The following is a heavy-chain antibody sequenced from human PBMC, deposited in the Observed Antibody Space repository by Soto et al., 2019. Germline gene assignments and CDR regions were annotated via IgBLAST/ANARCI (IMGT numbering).Heavy chain of an antibody. Sequence: EVQLVESGGGFVQPGGSLRLSCAASGFTFSTDSMHWVRQAPGKGLEWVSYISGSSTTIYYADSVKGRFTISRDNAKSSLSLQMDSLRDEDTAVYYCARRGYSYGPTIDYWGQGTLVTVSS. D-gene: IGHD5-18*01. J-gene: IGHJ4*02. CDR2: ISGSSTTI. V-gene: IGHV3-48*02. CDR1: GFTFSTDS. CDR3: ARRGYSYGPTIDY.